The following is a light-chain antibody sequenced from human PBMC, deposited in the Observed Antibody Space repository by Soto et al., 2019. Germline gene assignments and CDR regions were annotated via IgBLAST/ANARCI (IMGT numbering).Light chain of an antibody. CDR2: AAS. V-gene: IGKV1-17*01. CDR3: LQHNSYSWT. CDR1: QGIRND. Sequence: VDMTHSPSTLSGSVLYRVTITFLASQGIRNDLGWYQQKPGKAPKRLIYAASSLQSGVASRFSGSGSGTEFTLTISSLQPEDFATYYCLQHNSYSWTFGQGTKVDIK. J-gene: IGKJ1*01.